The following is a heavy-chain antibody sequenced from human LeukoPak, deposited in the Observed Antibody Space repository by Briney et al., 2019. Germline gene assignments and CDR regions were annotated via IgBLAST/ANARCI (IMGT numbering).Heavy chain of an antibody. D-gene: IGHD5-18*01. J-gene: IGHJ6*03. Sequence: GGSLRLSCAASGFTFSSYGMHWVRQAPGKGLEWVAFIRYDGSNKYYADSVKGRFTISRDNSKNTLYLQMNSLRAEDTAVYYCAKESQHRIQLIYYYYMDVWGKGTTVTVSS. CDR3: AKESQHRIQLIYYYYMDV. CDR1: GFTFSSYG. V-gene: IGHV3-30*02. CDR2: IRYDGSNK.